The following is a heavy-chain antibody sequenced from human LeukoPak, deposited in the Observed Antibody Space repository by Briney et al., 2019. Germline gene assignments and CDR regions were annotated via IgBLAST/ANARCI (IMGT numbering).Heavy chain of an antibody. V-gene: IGHV3-21*01. Sequence: GGSLRLSCAASGFTFSSYSMNWVRQAPGKGLEWVSSISSSSSYIYYADSVKGRFTISRDNAKNLLYLQMNSLRAEDTAVYYCARDFMAGATYKLYWGQGTLVTVSS. J-gene: IGHJ4*02. CDR3: ARDFMAGATYKLY. CDR1: GFTFSSYS. D-gene: IGHD1-26*01. CDR2: ISSSSSYI.